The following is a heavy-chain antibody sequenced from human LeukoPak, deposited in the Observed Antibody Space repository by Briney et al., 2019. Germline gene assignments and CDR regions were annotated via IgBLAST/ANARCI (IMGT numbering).Heavy chain of an antibody. CDR2: ISAYNGNT. Sequence: EASVKVSCKASGYTFTSYGISWVRQAPGQGLKWMGWISAYNGNTNYAQKLQGRVTMTTDTSTSTAYMELRSLRSDDTAAYYCARWGRYEDDAFDIWGQGTMVTVSS. V-gene: IGHV1-18*01. D-gene: IGHD3-16*01. CDR1: GYTFTSYG. J-gene: IGHJ3*02. CDR3: ARWGRYEDDAFDI.